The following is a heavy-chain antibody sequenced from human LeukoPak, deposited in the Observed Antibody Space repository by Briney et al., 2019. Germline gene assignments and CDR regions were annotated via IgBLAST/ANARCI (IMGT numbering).Heavy chain of an antibody. CDR3: ATTPILSEVVAAAPLPFIQH. J-gene: IGHJ1*01. V-gene: IGHV1-24*01. D-gene: IGHD2-15*01. CDR1: GYTLTELS. Sequence: ASVKVSCKVSGYTLTELSMHWVRQAPGKGLEWVGGFDPEDGETIYAQKFQGRVTMTEDTSTNTAYMELSSLRSEDTAVYYCATTPILSEVVAAAPLPFIQHWGQGTLVTVSS. CDR2: FDPEDGET.